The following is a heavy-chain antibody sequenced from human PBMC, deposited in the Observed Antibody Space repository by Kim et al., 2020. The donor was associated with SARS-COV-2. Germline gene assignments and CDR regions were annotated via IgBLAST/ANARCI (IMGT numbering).Heavy chain of an antibody. D-gene: IGHD3-10*01. CDR2: STI. Sequence: STIYYADSSKGQFTISRDNAKNSLYLQMNSLRAEDTAVYYCASVGSGSYDYGGQGTLVTVPS. CDR3: ASVGSGSYDY. J-gene: IGHJ4*02. V-gene: IGHV3-48*01.